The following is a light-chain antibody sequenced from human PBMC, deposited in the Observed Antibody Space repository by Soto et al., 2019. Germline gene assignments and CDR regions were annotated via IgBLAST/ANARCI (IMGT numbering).Light chain of an antibody. CDR2: DAS. J-gene: IGKJ1*01. CDR1: QSVPIS. CDR3: QHRTNWPWT. V-gene: IGKV3-11*01. Sequence: EVVMPQSPAALSVSPGARAPLSWRASQSVPISLAWYQQKPGQAPRLLIYDASNRATGIPARFSGSGSGTDFTLTISSLEPEDFAVYYCQHRTNWPWTVGQGTKVDIK.